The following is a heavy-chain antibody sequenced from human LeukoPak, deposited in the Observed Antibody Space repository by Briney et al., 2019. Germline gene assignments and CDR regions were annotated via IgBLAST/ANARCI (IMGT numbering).Heavy chain of an antibody. CDR3: ARDLGYYYDSSGYSYYFDY. D-gene: IGHD3-22*01. Sequence: PGGSLRLSCAASGFTFSSYAMHWVRQAPGKGLEYVSAISSNGGSTYYANSVKGRFTISRDNSENTLYLQMGSLRAEDMAVYYCARDLGYYYDSSGYSYYFDYWGQGTLVTVSS. V-gene: IGHV3-64*01. CDR2: ISSNGGST. CDR1: GFTFSSYA. J-gene: IGHJ4*02.